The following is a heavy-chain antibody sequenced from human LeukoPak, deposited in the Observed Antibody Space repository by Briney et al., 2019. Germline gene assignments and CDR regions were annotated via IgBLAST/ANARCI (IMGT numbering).Heavy chain of an antibody. CDR3: ARDAGGIAVALTLGSQNYFDY. Sequence: GGSLRLSCAASGFTVSDNFMTWVRQAAGKGLEWVSIIYSGGNTYYADSVKGRFTISRDNAKNSLYLQMNSLRAEDTAVYYCARDAGGIAVALTLGSQNYFDYWGQGTLVTVSS. CDR2: IYSGGNT. V-gene: IGHV3-53*01. J-gene: IGHJ4*02. D-gene: IGHD6-19*01. CDR1: GFTVSDNF.